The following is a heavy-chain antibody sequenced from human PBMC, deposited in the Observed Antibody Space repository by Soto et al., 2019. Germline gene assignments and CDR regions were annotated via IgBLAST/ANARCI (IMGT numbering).Heavy chain of an antibody. CDR3: ARHYSSGSRNWFDP. Sequence: PSETLSLTCSVSGGSINSSSYFWGWVRQPPGKGLEWIGSIYYSGSTYYNPSLRSRVTISVDTSKNQFSLKLSSVTAADTAVFYCARHYSSGSRNWFDPWGQVNLVTVS. J-gene: IGHJ5*02. CDR1: GGSINSSSYF. D-gene: IGHD6-19*01. CDR2: IYYSGST. V-gene: IGHV4-39*01.